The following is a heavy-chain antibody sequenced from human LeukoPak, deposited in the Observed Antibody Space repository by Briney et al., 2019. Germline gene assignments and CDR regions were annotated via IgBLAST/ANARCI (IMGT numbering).Heavy chain of an antibody. D-gene: IGHD2-15*01. CDR1: GFTFSSYG. V-gene: IGHV3-33*01. Sequence: HPGGSLRLSCAASGFTFSSYGMHWVRQAPGKGLEWVAVIWYDGSNKYYADSVKGRFTISRDNSKNTLYLQMNSLRAEDTAVYYCARDRSRYCSGGSCYFFDYWGQGTLVTVSS. CDR3: ARDRSRYCSGGSCYFFDY. J-gene: IGHJ4*02. CDR2: IWYDGSNK.